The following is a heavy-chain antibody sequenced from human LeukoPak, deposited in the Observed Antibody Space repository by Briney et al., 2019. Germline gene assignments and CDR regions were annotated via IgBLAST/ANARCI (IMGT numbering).Heavy chain of an antibody. D-gene: IGHD3-22*01. CDR2: IYYSGST. Sequence: WVRQAPGKGLEWIGSIYYSGSTYYNPSLKSRVTISVDTSKNQFSLKLSSVTAADTAVYYCASLGYYYYYFDYWGQGTLVTVSS. V-gene: IGHV4-39*01. CDR3: ASLGYYYYYFDY. J-gene: IGHJ4*02.